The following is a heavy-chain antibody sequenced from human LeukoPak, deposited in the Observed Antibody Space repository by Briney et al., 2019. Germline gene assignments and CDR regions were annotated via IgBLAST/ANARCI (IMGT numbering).Heavy chain of an antibody. Sequence: ASVKLSCKASGYTFTTYGISRVRQAPGQGLECMGWISVFNGNTKYAQKIQDRVTLTTDTSTTTAHMELRSLRSDDTAIYYCVRTDWRDHNFWSSHGYWGQGTLVTVSS. CDR2: ISVFNGNT. CDR3: VRTDWRDHNFWSSHGY. J-gene: IGHJ4*02. V-gene: IGHV1-18*04. CDR1: GYTFTTYG. D-gene: IGHD3-3*01.